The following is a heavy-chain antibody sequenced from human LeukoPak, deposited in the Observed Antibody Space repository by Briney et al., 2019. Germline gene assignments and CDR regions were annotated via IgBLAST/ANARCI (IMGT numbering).Heavy chain of an antibody. CDR3: ARTDGMDV. CDR1: GFTFSSYN. V-gene: IGHV3-48*02. J-gene: IGHJ6*02. CDR2: ISSSSSSTI. Sequence: GSLRLSCAASGFTFSSYNMNWVRQAPGKGLEWVSYISSSSSSTIYYADSVKGRFTISRDNAKSSLYLQMDSLGDEDTAVYYCARTDGMDVWGQGTTVTVSS.